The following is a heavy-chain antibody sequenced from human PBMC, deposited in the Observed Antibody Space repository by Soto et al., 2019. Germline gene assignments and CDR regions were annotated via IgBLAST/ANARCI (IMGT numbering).Heavy chain of an antibody. CDR2: ISYDGSNK. CDR1: GFTFSSYA. D-gene: IGHD3-22*01. Sequence: PGGSLRLSCAASGFTFSSYAMHWVRQAPGKGLEWVAVISYDGSNKYYADSVKGRFTISRDNSKNTLYLQMNSLRAEDTAVYYCARVESGYTVGGFDPWGQGTLVTVSS. J-gene: IGHJ5*02. V-gene: IGHV3-30-3*01. CDR3: ARVESGYTVGGFDP.